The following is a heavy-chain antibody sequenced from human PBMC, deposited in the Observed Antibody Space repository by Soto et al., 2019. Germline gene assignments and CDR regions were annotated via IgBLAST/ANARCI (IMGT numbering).Heavy chain of an antibody. J-gene: IGHJ6*02. V-gene: IGHV1-8*01. D-gene: IGHD3-10*01. CDR2: MNPNSGNT. CDR1: GYTFTSYD. Sequence: QVQLVQSGAEVKKPGASVKVSCKASGYTFTSYDINWVRQATGQGLEWMGWMNPNSGNTGYAQKFQGRVTMTRNTSISTAYMELSSLRSEDTAVYYCAREAWFLYYYYYGMDVWGQGTTVTVSS. CDR3: AREAWFLYYYYYGMDV.